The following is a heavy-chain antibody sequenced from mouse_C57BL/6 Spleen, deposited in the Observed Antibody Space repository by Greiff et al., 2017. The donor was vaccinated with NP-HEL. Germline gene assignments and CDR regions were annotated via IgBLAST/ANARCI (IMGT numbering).Heavy chain of an antibody. CDR1: GYAFSSSW. D-gene: IGHD4-1*01. J-gene: IGHJ2*01. V-gene: IGHV1-82*01. CDR2: IYPGDGDT. Sequence: VQRVESGPELVKPGASVKISCKASGYAFSSSWMNWVKQRPGKGLEWIGRIYPGDGDTNYNGKFKGKATLTADKSSSTAYMQLSSLTSEDSAVYFCARSGPYYFDYWGQGTTLTVSS. CDR3: ARSGPYYFDY.